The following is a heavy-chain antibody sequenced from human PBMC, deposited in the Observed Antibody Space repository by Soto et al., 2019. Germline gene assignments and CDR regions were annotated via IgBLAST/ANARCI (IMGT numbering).Heavy chain of an antibody. D-gene: IGHD5-18*01. CDR2: IIPIFATV. CDR1: GGSFSSNP. J-gene: IGHJ4*02. V-gene: IGHV1-69*01. Sequence: QVQLLQSGSEVQKPGSSVKVSCKSSGGSFSSNPISWERQAPGQGLEWMAGIIPIFATVHYAQKLQGRVTITADESTSTAYMELTSRRSEDTAVYFCARVGRGYSSAPRYYFDYWGQGTLVTVSS. CDR3: ARVGRGYSSAPRYYFDY.